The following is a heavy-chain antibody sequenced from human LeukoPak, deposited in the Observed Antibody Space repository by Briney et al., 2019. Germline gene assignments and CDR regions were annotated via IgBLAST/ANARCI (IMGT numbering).Heavy chain of an antibody. CDR3: AGGYFSAPNY. J-gene: IGHJ4*02. CDR1: GFTVSSNY. D-gene: IGHD3-16*01. CDR2: IYGAGSP. V-gene: IGHV3-66*01. Sequence: RTGGSLRLSCAASGFTVSSNYMSWVRQAPGKGLEWVSLIYGAGSPYYADSVKGRFTLSRDNSKNTLFLQMDNLRAEDTGVYYCAGGYFSAPNYWGQGTLVTVSS.